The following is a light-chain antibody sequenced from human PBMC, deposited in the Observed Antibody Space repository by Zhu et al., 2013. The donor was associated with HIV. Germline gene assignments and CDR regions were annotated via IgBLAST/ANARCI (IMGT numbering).Light chain of an antibody. CDR1: SSNIGINT. J-gene: IGLJ3*02. CDR2: SND. CDR3: AAWDGSLNVGV. Sequence: QSVLTQPSSVSGTPGQRVTISCSGSSSNIGINTVNWYQQLPGTAPKLLIYSNDQRPSRVPDRFSGSKSSTSASLAISGLQSEDEADYYCAAWDGSLNVGVFGGGTKLTVL. V-gene: IGLV1-44*01.